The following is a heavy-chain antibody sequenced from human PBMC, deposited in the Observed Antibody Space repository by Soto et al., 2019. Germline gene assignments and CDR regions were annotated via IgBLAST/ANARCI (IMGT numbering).Heavy chain of an antibody. Sequence: SETLSLTCTVSGGSISSGSYYWSWIRQPPGKGLEWIGYIYYTGSTKYNPSLKSRVTISVDTSKNQFSLKLSSVTAADTAVYYCARETLTNYYDRGPSDVFDIWGQGTMVTVSS. D-gene: IGHD3-22*01. V-gene: IGHV4-61*01. CDR3: ARETLTNYYDRGPSDVFDI. CDR2: IYYTGST. J-gene: IGHJ3*02. CDR1: GGSISSGSYY.